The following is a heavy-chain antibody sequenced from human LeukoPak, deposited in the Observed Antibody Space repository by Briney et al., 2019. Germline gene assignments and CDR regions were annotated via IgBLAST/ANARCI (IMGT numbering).Heavy chain of an antibody. V-gene: IGHV5-51*01. D-gene: IGHD7-27*01. J-gene: IGHJ4*02. CDR2: IYPGDSDT. CDR1: GYSFTSYW. Sequence: RGESLKISCKGSGYSFTSYWIGWVRQMPGNGLEWMGVIYPGDSDTRYSPSLQGQVTISADKSISTAYLQWSSLKASDTAMYYCARQADWGFDYWGQGTLVTVSS. CDR3: ARQADWGFDY.